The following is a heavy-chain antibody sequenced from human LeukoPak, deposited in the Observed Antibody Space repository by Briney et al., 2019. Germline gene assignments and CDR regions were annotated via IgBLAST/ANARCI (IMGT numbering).Heavy chain of an antibody. CDR2: ISYDGSNK. Sequence: GGSLRLSCAASGFTFSSYGMHWVRQAPGKGLEWVAVISYDGSNKYYADSVKGRFTISRDNSKNSLYLQMNSLRAEDTAVYYCARDLPRIVVVTHFDYWGQGTLVTVSS. CDR3: ARDLPRIVVVTHFDY. CDR1: GFTFSSYG. D-gene: IGHD3-22*01. V-gene: IGHV3-30*03. J-gene: IGHJ4*02.